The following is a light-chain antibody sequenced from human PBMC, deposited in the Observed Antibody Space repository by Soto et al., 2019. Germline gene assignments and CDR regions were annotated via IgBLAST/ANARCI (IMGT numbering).Light chain of an antibody. J-gene: IGKJ1*01. CDR2: GAS. V-gene: IGKV3-20*01. CDR1: QSVRFNY. CDR3: QQSGSSPRT. Sequence: EIVLTQSPGTLSLSPGERATLSCRASQSVRFNYLAWYQQKPGQAPRLLIYGASSRATGIPDRFSGSGSGTDFTLTISRLEPEDFAVYYWQQSGSSPRTFGQGTKVEVK.